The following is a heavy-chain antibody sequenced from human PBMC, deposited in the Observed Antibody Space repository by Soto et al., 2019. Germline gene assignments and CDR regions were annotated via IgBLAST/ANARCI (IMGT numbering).Heavy chain of an antibody. D-gene: IGHD6-13*01. J-gene: IGHJ4*02. V-gene: IGHV1-18*01. CDR2: ISAYNGNT. CDR3: ARVWAAAGPFDY. Sequence: QVQLVQSGAEVKKPGASVKVSCKASGYTFTSYGISWVRQAPGQGLEWMGWISAYNGNTNYAQKLQGRGTMTTDTSTSTGYKELRSLRSADTAVYYCARVWAAAGPFDYWGQGTLVTVSS. CDR1: GYTFTSYG.